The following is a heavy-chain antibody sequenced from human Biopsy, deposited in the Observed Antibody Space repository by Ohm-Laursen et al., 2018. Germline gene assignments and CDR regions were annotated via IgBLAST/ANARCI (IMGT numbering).Heavy chain of an antibody. CDR2: ISWNSGSV. J-gene: IGHJ4*02. D-gene: IGHD6-19*01. V-gene: IGHV3-9*01. CDR3: AKASGYSSGWPIDY. Sequence: SSLRLSCAASGFTFSNYAMNWVRQAPGKGLEWVSGISWNSGSVVYADSVKGRFTISRNSAKNSLYLQMHSLRAEDTAFYYCAKASGYSSGWPIDYWGQGNLVTVSS. CDR1: GFTFSNYA.